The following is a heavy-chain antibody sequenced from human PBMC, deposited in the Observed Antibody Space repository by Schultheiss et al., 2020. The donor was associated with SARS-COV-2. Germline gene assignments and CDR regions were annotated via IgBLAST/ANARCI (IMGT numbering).Heavy chain of an antibody. Sequence: SQTLSLTCTVSGGSISSGGYYWSWIRQHPGNGLEWIGYIYYSGATNHNPSLKSRVTMSVDTSKRQFSLRLSSVTAADTAVYYCARADSSSWSAHFDYWGQGTLVTVSS. CDR2: IYYSGAT. CDR3: ARADSSSWSAHFDY. V-gene: IGHV4-61*08. D-gene: IGHD6-13*01. J-gene: IGHJ4*02. CDR1: GGSISSGGYY.